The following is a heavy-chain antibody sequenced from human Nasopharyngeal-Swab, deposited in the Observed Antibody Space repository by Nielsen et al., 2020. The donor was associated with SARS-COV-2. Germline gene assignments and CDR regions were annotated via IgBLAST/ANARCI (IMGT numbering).Heavy chain of an antibody. D-gene: IGHD5-12*01. Sequence: GGSLRLSCAASGFTFRSYAISWVRQAPGKGLEWVSVISGSDHTTCYADSVKGRFTISRDNSKNTVNLQMNSLRVEDTAIYYCAKDRDSGDDSDDYYHYYGMDVWGQGTTVTVSS. J-gene: IGHJ6*02. CDR2: ISGSDHTT. CDR3: AKDRDSGDDSDDYYHYYGMDV. V-gene: IGHV3-23*01. CDR1: GFTFRSYA.